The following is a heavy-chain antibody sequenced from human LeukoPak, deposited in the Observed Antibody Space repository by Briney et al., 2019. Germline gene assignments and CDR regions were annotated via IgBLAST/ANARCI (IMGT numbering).Heavy chain of an antibody. Sequence: SETLSLTCTVSGGSISSYYWSWIRQPPGKGLEWIGYIYYSGSTNYNPSLKSRVTISVDTSKNLFSLKLSSVTAADTAVYYCARNYYDSSGYYYGEQYYFDYWGQGTLVTVSS. V-gene: IGHV4-59*01. CDR3: ARNYYDSSGYYYGEQYYFDY. J-gene: IGHJ4*02. CDR1: GGSISSYY. D-gene: IGHD3-22*01. CDR2: IYYSGST.